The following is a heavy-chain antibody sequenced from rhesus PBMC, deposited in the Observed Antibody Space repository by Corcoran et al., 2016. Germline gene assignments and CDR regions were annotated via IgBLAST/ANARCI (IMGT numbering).Heavy chain of an antibody. Sequence: QVTLKESGPALVKPTQTLTLTCTFSGFSIRTTGTGVGWIRQPPGKALEWLGSIYWKDSKYYSTSLKSRLTISKDTSKHQVVLTMTHMDPVDTATYYCAREKWVQFDFDYWGQGVLVTVSS. CDR1: GFSIRTTGTG. V-gene: IGHV2-95*01. CDR3: AREKWVQFDFDY. J-gene: IGHJ4*01. D-gene: IGHD5-24*01. CDR2: IYWKDSK.